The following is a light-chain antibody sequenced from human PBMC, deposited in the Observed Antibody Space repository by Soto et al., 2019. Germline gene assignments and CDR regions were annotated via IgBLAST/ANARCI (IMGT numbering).Light chain of an antibody. CDR2: DVL. J-gene: IGLJ1*01. V-gene: IGLV2-14*03. Sequence: QSALTQPASVSGFPGQSITISCTGTSNDVGGHDYVSWYQQHPGKVPKLMIYDVLRRPSGVSDRFSGSKSGLTASLTISGLRPEDEADYYCGSYTSSSTLVFGTGTKLTVL. CDR3: GSYTSSSTLV. CDR1: SNDVGGHDY.